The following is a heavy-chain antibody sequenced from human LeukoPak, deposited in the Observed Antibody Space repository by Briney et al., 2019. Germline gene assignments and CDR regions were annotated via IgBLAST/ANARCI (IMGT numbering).Heavy chain of an antibody. J-gene: IGHJ4*02. Sequence: GGSLRLSCAASGFTFDDYGMSWVRQAPGKGLEWVSAISGSGGGTYYADSVKGRFTISRDNSKNTLYLQMNSLRAEDTAVYYCAKDSPTQTPSDYWGQGTLVTVSS. CDR2: ISGSGGGT. CDR1: GFTFDDYG. CDR3: AKDSPTQTPSDY. V-gene: IGHV3-23*01.